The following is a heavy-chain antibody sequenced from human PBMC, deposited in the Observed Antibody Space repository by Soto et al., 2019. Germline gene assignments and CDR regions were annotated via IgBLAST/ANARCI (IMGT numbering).Heavy chain of an antibody. CDR3: AKSGRDGYNWVWYFDL. D-gene: IGHD5-12*01. Sequence: HPGGSLRLSCAASGFTFSSYAMSWVRQAPGKGLEWVSAISGSGGSTYYADSVKGRFTISRDNSKNTLYLQMNSLRAEDTAVYYCAKSGRDGYNWVWYFDLWGRGTLVTVSS. CDR2: ISGSGGST. J-gene: IGHJ2*01. V-gene: IGHV3-23*01. CDR1: GFTFSSYA.